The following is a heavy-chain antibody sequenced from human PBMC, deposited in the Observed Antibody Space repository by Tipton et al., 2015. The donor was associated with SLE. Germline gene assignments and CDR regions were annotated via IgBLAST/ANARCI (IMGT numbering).Heavy chain of an antibody. CDR1: GGSIRSGDFY. J-gene: IGHJ4*02. V-gene: IGHV4-31*03. Sequence: TLSLTCTVSGGSIRSGDFYWSWIRQHPGKGLEWIGYIHDSGATFYNPSLRSRSAISVDTSQNQFSLRLNSATAADTAIYYCARHPGASFDFWGQGILVTVSS. CDR3: ARHPGASFDF. CDR2: IHDSGAT.